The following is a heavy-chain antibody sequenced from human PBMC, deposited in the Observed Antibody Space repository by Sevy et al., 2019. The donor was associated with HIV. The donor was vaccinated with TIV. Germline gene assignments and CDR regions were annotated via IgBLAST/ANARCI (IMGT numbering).Heavy chain of an antibody. D-gene: IGHD1-1*01. Sequence: GGYLRLSCAASGFTFSRYSMHWVRQAPGKGLEWVATISFDASNKHYADSVKGRFTISRDNFQNSLFLQMNSLRPEDTAVYYCALERLSSDVAEYFQNWGQGNLVTVSS. CDR2: ISFDASNK. V-gene: IGHV3-30*04. J-gene: IGHJ1*01. CDR3: ALERLSSDVAEYFQN. CDR1: GFTFSRYS.